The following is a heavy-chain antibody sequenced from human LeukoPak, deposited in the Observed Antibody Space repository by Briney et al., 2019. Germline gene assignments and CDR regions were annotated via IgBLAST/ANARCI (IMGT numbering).Heavy chain of an antibody. CDR1: GFTFSVHY. D-gene: IGHD2-21*02. J-gene: IGHJ4*02. CDR3: ARAGGSGDYYSHYSDY. Sequence: AGGSLRLSCAASGFTFSVHYMDWVRQAPGKGLEWVGRVRNKANTYITDYAASVRGRFTISRDDSKTSLYLQMNGLKTEDTAVYYCARAGGSGDYYSHYSDYWGQGTLVTVSS. V-gene: IGHV3-72*01. CDR2: VRNKANTYIT.